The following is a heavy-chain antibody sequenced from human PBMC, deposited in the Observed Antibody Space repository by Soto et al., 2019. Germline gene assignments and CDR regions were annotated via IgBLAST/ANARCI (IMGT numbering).Heavy chain of an antibody. CDR1: GFTFSSYS. V-gene: IGHV3-21*01. D-gene: IGHD6-6*01. CDR2: ISSSSSYI. J-gene: IGHJ6*02. Sequence: GGSLRLSCAASGFTFSSYSMNWVRQAPGKGLEWVSSISSSSSYIYYADSVKGRFTISRDNAKNSLYLQMNSLRAEDTAVYYCARDYSSSGGMDVWGHGTTVTVSS. CDR3: ARDYSSSGGMDV.